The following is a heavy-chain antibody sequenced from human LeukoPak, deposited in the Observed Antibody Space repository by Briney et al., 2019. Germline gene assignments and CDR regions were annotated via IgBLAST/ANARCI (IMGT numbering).Heavy chain of an antibody. CDR3: AREPGTFFMYSGSYLNWFDP. V-gene: IGHV3-48*01. D-gene: IGHD1-26*01. CDR2: ISSSSSTI. Sequence: GGSLRLSCAASGFTISSYSMNWVRQAPGKGLEWVSYISSSSSTIYYADSVKGRFTISRDNAKNSLYLQMNSLRAEDTAVYYCAREPGTFFMYSGSYLNWFDPWGQGTLVTVSS. CDR1: GFTISSYS. J-gene: IGHJ5*02.